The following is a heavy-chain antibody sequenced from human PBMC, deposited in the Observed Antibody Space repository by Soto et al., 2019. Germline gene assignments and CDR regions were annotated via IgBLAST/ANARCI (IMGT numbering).Heavy chain of an antibody. D-gene: IGHD3-10*01. CDR2: ISSSGSTI. Sequence: HPGGSLRLSCAASGFTFSSYEMNWVRQAPGKGLEWVSYISSSGSTIYYADSVKGRFTISRDNAKNSLYLQMNSLRAEDTAVYYCARDQGMTRYGMDVWGQGTTVTVSS. J-gene: IGHJ6*02. CDR3: ARDQGMTRYGMDV. CDR1: GFTFSSYE. V-gene: IGHV3-48*03.